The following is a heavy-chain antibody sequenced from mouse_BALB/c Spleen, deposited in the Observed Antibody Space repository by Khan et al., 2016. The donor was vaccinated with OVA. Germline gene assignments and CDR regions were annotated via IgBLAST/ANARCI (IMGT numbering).Heavy chain of an antibody. J-gene: IGHJ3*01. V-gene: IGHV1S127*01. Sequence: QIQLVQSGPELVRPGASVKMSCKASGYTFTSFWIHWVKQRPGQGLEWIGMIDPSKSETRLNQKFKDKATLNVDKSSNTAYMQLSRLPSEDSAVYYCARGGYGSPFAYWGQGTLVTVSA. D-gene: IGHD1-1*01. CDR3: ARGGYGSPFAY. CDR2: IDPSKSET. CDR1: GYTFTSFW.